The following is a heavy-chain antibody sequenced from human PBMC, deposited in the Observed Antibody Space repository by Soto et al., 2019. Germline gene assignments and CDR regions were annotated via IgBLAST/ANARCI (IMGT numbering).Heavy chain of an antibody. J-gene: IGHJ6*02. V-gene: IGHV3-73*01. CDR2: IRSKPNSYAT. CDR1: GFTFSGSA. CDR3: TRQIKTSGLHVGMDV. Sequence: EVQLVESGGGLVQPGESLKLSCADSGFTFSGSAMHWVRQASGKGLEWVGRIRSKPNSYATAYSASVKGRFIISRDDSKNTAYLQLNSLKTEDTAVYYCTRQIKTSGLHVGMDVWGQGTTVTVSS.